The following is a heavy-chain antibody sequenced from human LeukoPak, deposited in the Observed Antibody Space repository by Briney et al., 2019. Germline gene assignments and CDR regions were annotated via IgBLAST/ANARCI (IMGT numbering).Heavy chain of an antibody. CDR1: GGSISSSSYY. CDR2: IYDSGST. D-gene: IGHD4-17*01. J-gene: IGHJ4*02. CDR3: PSQVMNTVTQFDY. V-gene: IGHV4-39*01. Sequence: SETLSLTCTVSGGSISSSSYYWGWIRQPPGKGLGGIGSIYDSGSTYYNPSLKSRVTISVDTSKNQFCLKLSSVTAPDPSVCYCPSQVMNTVTQFDYRGQGTPVHVPS.